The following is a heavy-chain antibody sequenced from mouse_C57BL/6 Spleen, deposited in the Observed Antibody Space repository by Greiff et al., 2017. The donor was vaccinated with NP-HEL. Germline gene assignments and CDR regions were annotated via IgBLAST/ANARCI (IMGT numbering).Heavy chain of an antibody. J-gene: IGHJ1*03. CDR3: ARRDYYGRGYFDV. V-gene: IGHV1-59*01. Sequence: QVQLQQPGAELVRPGTSVKLSCKASGYTFTSYWMHWVKQRPGQGLEWIGVIDPSDSYTNYNQKFKGKATLTVDTSSSTAYMQLSSLTSEDSAVYYCARRDYYGRGYFDVWGTGTTVTVSS. CDR2: IDPSDSYT. D-gene: IGHD1-1*01. CDR1: GYTFTSYW.